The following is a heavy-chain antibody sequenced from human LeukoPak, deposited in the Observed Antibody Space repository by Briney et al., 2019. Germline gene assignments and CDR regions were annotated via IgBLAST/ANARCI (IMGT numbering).Heavy chain of an antibody. J-gene: IGHJ6*03. CDR3: VREPSGYCSSTSCYFYYYMDV. V-gene: IGHV4-34*01. CDR1: GFTFSSYA. D-gene: IGHD2-2*01. Sequence: GSLRLSCAASGFTFSSYAMSWVRQAPGKGLEWIGEINHSGNTNYNPSLKSRVTISVDTSKNQFSLNLSSVTAADTAVYYCVREPSGYCSSTSCYFYYYMDVWGKGTTVTVSS. CDR2: INHSGNT.